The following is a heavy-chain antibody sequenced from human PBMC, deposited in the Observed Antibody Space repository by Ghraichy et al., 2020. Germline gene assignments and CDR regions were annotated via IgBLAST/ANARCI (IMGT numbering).Heavy chain of an antibody. CDR1: GGSISSSSYY. Sequence: SETLSLTCTVSGGSISSSSYYWGWIRQPPGKGLEWIGSIYYSGSTYYNPSLKSRVTISVDTSKNQFSLKLSSVTAADTAVYYCARSPPDYDSSGSFDYWGQGTLVTVSS. CDR2: IYYSGST. CDR3: ARSPPDYDSSGSFDY. D-gene: IGHD3-22*01. J-gene: IGHJ4*02. V-gene: IGHV4-39*01.